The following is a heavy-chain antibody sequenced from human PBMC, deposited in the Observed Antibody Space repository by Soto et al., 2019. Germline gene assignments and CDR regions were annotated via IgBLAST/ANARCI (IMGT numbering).Heavy chain of an antibody. D-gene: IGHD4-17*01. CDR2: MNPKSGYT. CDR1: GYTFTRYD. Sequence: QVQLVQSGAEVKKPGASVKVSCKTSGYTFTRYDINWVRQATGQGLEWMGWMNPKSGYTGSAQRFQGRLTMTRDTSISTAYMELSTLRSEDTAMYYCARTDGDLDYLGQGTLVTVSS. V-gene: IGHV1-8*01. CDR3: ARTDGDLDY. J-gene: IGHJ4*01.